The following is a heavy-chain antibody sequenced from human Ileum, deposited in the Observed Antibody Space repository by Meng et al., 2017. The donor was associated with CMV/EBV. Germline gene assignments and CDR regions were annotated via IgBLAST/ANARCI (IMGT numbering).Heavy chain of an antibody. Sequence: SETLSLTCAVSGGSISSSNWWSWVRQPPGKGLEWIGEIYHSGSTNYNPSLKSRVTISVDKSKNQFSLKLSSVTAADTAVYYCARESGSYLYYYYGMDVWGQGTTVTVS. J-gene: IGHJ6*02. D-gene: IGHD1-26*01. CDR1: GGSISSSNW. CDR2: IYHSGST. CDR3: ARESGSYLYYYYGMDV. V-gene: IGHV4-4*02.